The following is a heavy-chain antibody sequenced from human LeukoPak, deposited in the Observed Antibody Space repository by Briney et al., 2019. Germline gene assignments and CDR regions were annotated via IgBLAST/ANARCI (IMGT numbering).Heavy chain of an antibody. V-gene: IGHV3-74*01. D-gene: IGHD6-19*01. CDR3: VKYSSGWN. CDR2: INNDGSST. CDR1: GFTLRSNW. Sequence: GGSLRLSCAASGFTLRSNWMHWVRQAPGKGLVWVSRINNDGSSTSYADSVKGRLTISRDNAKDTLFLQMNSLRAEDTAVYYCVKYSSGWNWGQGTLVTVSS. J-gene: IGHJ4*02.